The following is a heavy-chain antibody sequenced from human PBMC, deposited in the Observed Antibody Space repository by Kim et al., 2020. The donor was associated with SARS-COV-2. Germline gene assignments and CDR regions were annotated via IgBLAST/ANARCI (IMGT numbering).Heavy chain of an antibody. CDR3: ARAGSTSSFYYYYYGMDV. Sequence: MSRVTISVDTSKNQFSLKLSSVTAADTAVYYCARAGSTSSFYYYYYGMDVWGQGTTVTVSS. V-gene: IGHV4-59*01. D-gene: IGHD2-2*01. J-gene: IGHJ6*02.